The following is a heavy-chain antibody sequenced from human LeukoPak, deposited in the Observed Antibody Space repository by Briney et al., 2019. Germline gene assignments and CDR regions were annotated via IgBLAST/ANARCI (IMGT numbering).Heavy chain of an antibody. Sequence: PSETLSLTCTVSGYSISSGYYWGWSRQPPGKGLEWIGYIYYSGSTNYNPSLKSRVTISVDTSKNQFSLKLSSVTAADTAVYYCARRAVTTAAFDIWGQGTMVTVSS. CDR1: GYSISSGYY. V-gene: IGHV4-38-2*02. CDR2: IYYSGST. CDR3: ARRAVTTAAFDI. D-gene: IGHD4-17*01. J-gene: IGHJ3*02.